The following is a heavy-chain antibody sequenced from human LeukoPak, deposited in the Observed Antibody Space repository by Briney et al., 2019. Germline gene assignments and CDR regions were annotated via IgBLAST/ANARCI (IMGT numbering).Heavy chain of an antibody. CDR3: ARPPVLLWFGEPKSCWFDP. D-gene: IGHD3-10*01. CDR2: IYYSGST. J-gene: IGHJ5*02. V-gene: IGHV4-39*01. CDR1: GGSISSSSYY. Sequence: SETLSLTCTVSGGSISSSSYYWGWIRQPPGKGLEWIGSIYYSGSTYYNPSLKSRVTISVDTSNNQFSLKLSSVTAADTAVYYCARPPVLLWFGEPKSCWFDPWGQGTLVTVSS.